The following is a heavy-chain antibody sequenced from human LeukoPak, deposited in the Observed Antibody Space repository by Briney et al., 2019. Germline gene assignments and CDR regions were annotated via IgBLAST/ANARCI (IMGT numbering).Heavy chain of an antibody. J-gene: IGHJ4*02. CDR1: GGSISSYY. Sequence: SETLSLTCTVSGGSISSYYWSWIRQPPGKGLEWIGYIYYSGSTNYNPSLKSRVTISVDTSKNQFSLKLSSVTAADTAVYYCARVRYSYGSAYFDYWGQGTLVTVSS. V-gene: IGHV4-59*01. D-gene: IGHD5-18*01. CDR3: ARVRYSYGSAYFDY. CDR2: IYYSGST.